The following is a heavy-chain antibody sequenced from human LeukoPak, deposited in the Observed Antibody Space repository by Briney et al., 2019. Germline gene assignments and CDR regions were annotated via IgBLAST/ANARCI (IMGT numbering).Heavy chain of an antibody. J-gene: IGHJ3*02. CDR1: GFTFSIYA. D-gene: IGHD5-12*01. CDR2: VSYDGSDK. Sequence: GRSLRLSCAASGFTFSIYAMHWVRQAPGKGLEWVAVVSYDGSDKYYADSVKGQFTISRDNSKNTLYLQMNSLRPEDTAVYYCATPAQILFSGYEVDAFDIWGQGTMVTVSS. V-gene: IGHV3-30-3*01. CDR3: ATPAQILFSGYEVDAFDI.